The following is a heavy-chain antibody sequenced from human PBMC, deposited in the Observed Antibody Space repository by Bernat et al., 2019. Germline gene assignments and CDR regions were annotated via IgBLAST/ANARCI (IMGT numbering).Heavy chain of an antibody. V-gene: IGHV4-39*01. D-gene: IGHD3-22*01. CDR3: ATPWGATYYYGSSGYYGWDAFDS. J-gene: IGHJ3*02. Sequence: QVQLQESGPGLVKPSETLSLTCTVSAGPISSNNYFWGWIREPPGKGLAWIGSVYFSGSTYYNPSLKGRVTISVDTSKNQFSRKLSSVTAADTAVYDGATPWGATYYYGSSGYYGWDAFDSWGQGTMVTVSS. CDR1: AGPISSNNYF. CDR2: VYFSGST.